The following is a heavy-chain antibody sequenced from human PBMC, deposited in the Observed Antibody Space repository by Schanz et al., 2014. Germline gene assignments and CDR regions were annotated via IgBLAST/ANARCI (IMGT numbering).Heavy chain of an antibody. V-gene: IGHV3-30*18. Sequence: QVQLVESGGGVVQPGRSLRLSCAASGFTFSRYGMHWVRQAPGKGLEWVAVISDDGSGKYSADSVKGRFTISRDNSKNMVFLQMTSLRAEDTAVYYYAKEKGGHSGYDLVSWGQGTLLIDSS. CDR3: AKEKGGHSGYDLVS. CDR1: GFTFSRYG. D-gene: IGHD5-12*01. CDR2: ISDDGSGK. J-gene: IGHJ5*02.